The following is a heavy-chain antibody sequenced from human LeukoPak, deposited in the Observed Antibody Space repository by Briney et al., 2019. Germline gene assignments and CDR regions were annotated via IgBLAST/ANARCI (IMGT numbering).Heavy chain of an antibody. CDR3: AKAGPYSSGWYYFDY. CDR1: GFTFSSYG. D-gene: IGHD6-19*01. J-gene: IGHJ4*02. Sequence: GGSLRLSCAASGFTFSSYGMHWVRQAPGKGLEWVAVIPYDGSNKYYADSVKGRFTISRDNSKNTLYLQMNSLRAEDTAVYYCAKAGPYSSGWYYFDYWGQGTLVTVSS. V-gene: IGHV3-30*18. CDR2: IPYDGSNK.